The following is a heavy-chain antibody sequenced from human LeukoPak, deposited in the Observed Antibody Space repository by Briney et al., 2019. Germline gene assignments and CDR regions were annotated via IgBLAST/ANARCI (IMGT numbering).Heavy chain of an antibody. J-gene: IGHJ2*01. CDR2: INPNSGGT. V-gene: IGHV1-2*02. Sequence: ASVKVSYRVWGYTLNEFSMHWVRQAPGKGGEWVGWINPNSGGTNYAQKFQGRVTMTRDTSISTAYMELSRLRSDDTAVYYCAARGGVVVVAARGWYFDLWGRGTLVTVSS. CDR1: GYTLNEFS. D-gene: IGHD2-15*01. CDR3: AARGGVVVVAARGWYFDL.